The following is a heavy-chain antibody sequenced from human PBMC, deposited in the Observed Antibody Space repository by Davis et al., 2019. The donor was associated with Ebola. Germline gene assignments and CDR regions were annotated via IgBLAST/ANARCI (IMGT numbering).Heavy chain of an antibody. CDR3: ARESYYYDSSGYYYDFDY. D-gene: IGHD3-22*01. Sequence: GGSLRLSCAASGFTFSDYTMNWVRQAPGKGLEWVSSISTRSSFIYYADSVKGRFTISRDNAKNSLYLQMNSLRAEDTAVYYCARESYYYDSSGYYYDFDYWGQGTLVTVSS. CDR1: GFTFSDYT. J-gene: IGHJ4*02. V-gene: IGHV3-21*01. CDR2: ISTRSSFI.